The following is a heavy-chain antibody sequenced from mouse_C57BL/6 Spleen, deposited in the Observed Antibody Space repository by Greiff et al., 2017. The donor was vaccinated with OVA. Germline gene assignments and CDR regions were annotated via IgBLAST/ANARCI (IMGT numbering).Heavy chain of an antibody. J-gene: IGHJ4*01. Sequence: EVKLQESGPELVKPGASVKMSCKASGYTFTDYNMHWVKQSHGKSLEWIGYINPNNGGTSYNQKFKGKATLTVNKSSSTAYMELRSLTSEDSAVYYCARRSFLRGGYYAMDYWGQGTSVTVSS. V-gene: IGHV1-22*01. CDR3: ARRSFLRGGYYAMDY. D-gene: IGHD1-1*01. CDR2: INPNNGGT. CDR1: GYTFTDYN.